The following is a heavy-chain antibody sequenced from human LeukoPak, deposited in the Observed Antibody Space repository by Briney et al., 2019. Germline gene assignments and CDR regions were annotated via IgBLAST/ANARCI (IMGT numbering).Heavy chain of an antibody. J-gene: IGHJ4*02. CDR3: VADLGDYADF. CDR1: GFTFSRYW. Sequence: GGSLRLSCAASGFTFSRYWMHGVRQAPGEGLVWVSRIKTDGTYTSNADSVKGRFTISRDNAKSTLYLHMNSLRVEDTAVYYCVADLGDYADFWGQGTLVTVSS. CDR2: IKTDGTYT. V-gene: IGHV3-74*01.